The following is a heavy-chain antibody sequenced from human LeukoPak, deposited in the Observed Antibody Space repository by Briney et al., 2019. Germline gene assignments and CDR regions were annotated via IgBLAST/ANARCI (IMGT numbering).Heavy chain of an antibody. CDR3: ARDGGVTYYYFYYYMDV. CDR2: IYTSGST. J-gene: IGHJ6*03. Sequence: KPSETLSLTCTVSGGSISSYYWSWIRQPAGKGLEWIGRIYTSGSTNYNPSLKSRVTMSVDTSKNQFSLKLSSVTAADTAVYYCARDGGVTYYYFYYYMDVWGKGTTVTVSS. CDR1: GGSISSYY. D-gene: IGHD3-16*01. V-gene: IGHV4-4*07.